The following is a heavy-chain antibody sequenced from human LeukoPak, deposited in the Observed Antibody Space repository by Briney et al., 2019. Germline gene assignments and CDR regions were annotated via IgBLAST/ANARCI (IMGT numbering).Heavy chain of an antibody. J-gene: IGHJ4*02. D-gene: IGHD5-24*01. CDR1: GGSFSGYY. V-gene: IGHV4-59*08. CDR3: ARGARAGYNLEPFDY. Sequence: PSETLSLTCAVYGGSFSGYYWSWIRQPPGKGLEWIGYIYYSGSTKYNPSLKSRVTISVDTSKNQFSLKLSSVTAADTAVYYCARGARAGYNLEPFDYWGQGTLVTVSS. CDR2: IYYSGST.